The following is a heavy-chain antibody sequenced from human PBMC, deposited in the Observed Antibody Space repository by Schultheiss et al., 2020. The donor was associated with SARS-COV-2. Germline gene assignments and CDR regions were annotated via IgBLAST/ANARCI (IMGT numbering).Heavy chain of an antibody. CDR3: AKEREQHYFDY. J-gene: IGHJ4*02. CDR1: GFTFSSYW. CDR2: IKQDGSEK. V-gene: IGHV3-7*01. D-gene: IGHD1-26*01. Sequence: GGSLRLSCAASGFTFSSYWMSWVRQAPGKGLEWVANIKQDGSEKYYVDSVKGRFTISGDNAKNSLYLQMNSLRAEDTAVYYCAKEREQHYFDYWGQGTLVTVSS.